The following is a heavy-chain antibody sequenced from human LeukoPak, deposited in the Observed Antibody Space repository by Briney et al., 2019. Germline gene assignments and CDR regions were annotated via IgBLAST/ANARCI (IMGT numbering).Heavy chain of an antibody. CDR2: ISSSGSTI. D-gene: IGHD3-10*01. Sequence: GGSLRLSCAASGFTFSSYEMNWVRQAPGKGLEWVSYISSSGSTIYYADSVKGRFTISRDNAKNSLYLQMNSPRAEDTAVYYCARQSLLWFGEPHWGQGTLVTVSS. CDR1: GFTFSSYE. V-gene: IGHV3-48*03. J-gene: IGHJ4*02. CDR3: ARQSLLWFGEPH.